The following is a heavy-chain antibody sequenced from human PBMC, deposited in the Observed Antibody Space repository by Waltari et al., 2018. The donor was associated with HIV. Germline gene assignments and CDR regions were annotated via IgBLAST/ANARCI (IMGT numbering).Heavy chain of an antibody. V-gene: IGHV4-34*02. CDR1: GGSFTAYY. J-gene: IGHJ1*01. Sequence: QVQLQQWGTGLLMPSETLSLTCAVYGGSFTAYYWTLIRQSPGHGLEWIGEIENSGSNNYNPSLKSRVTISVDASKNQFSLKLTSVTAADTGLYYCARGPHTSIFGVVKYFQPWGQGTLVIVSS. CDR2: IENSGSN. CDR3: ARGPHTSIFGVVKYFQP. D-gene: IGHD3-3*01.